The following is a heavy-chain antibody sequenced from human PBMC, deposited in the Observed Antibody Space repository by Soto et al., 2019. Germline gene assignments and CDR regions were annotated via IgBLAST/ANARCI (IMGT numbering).Heavy chain of an antibody. CDR3: ARDSRNRNFFDY. J-gene: IGHJ4*02. CDR1: GFTVSSNY. Sequence: PGGSLRLSCAASGFTVSSNYMTWVRQAPGKGLEWVSVIYSGGSTYYADSVKGRFTISRDNSKNTLYLQMNSLRAEHTVLYYCARDSRNRNFFDYWGQGTLVTVSS. D-gene: IGHD2-2*01. V-gene: IGHV3-53*01. CDR2: IYSGGST.